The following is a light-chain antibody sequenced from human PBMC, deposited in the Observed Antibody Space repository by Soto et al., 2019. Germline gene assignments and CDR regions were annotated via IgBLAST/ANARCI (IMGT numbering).Light chain of an antibody. CDR2: GAS. CDR1: QSVSSNY. Sequence: EVVMTPSPGTLSLSPVERATLSCRASQSVSSNYLAWSQQKPGQAPRLLIYGASSRATGIPDRFSGSGSGTDFTLTISRLEPEDFAVYYCHQYGTSPWTFGQGTKVDIK. CDR3: HQYGTSPWT. V-gene: IGKV3-20*01. J-gene: IGKJ1*01.